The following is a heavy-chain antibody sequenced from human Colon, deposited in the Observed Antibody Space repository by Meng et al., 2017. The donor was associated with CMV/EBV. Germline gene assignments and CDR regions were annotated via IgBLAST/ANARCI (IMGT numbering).Heavy chain of an antibody. Sequence: SETLSLTCTVSGASISTSSYYWGWIRQPPGKGLEWIGSSYYSGATYYSSSLESRVTISIDTSKNQFLLKLNSVTAADTALYYCASREYSYGQDFWGQGTLVTVSS. J-gene: IGHJ4*02. V-gene: IGHV4-39*07. CDR2: SYYSGAT. CDR3: ASREYSYGQDF. CDR1: GASISTSSYY. D-gene: IGHD5-18*01.